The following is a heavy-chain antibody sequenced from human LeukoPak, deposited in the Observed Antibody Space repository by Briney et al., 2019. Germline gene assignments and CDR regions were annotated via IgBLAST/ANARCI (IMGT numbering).Heavy chain of an antibody. CDR2: IYHSGST. CDR3: ARDLVVRIPLYGMDV. J-gene: IGHJ6*02. CDR1: GGSISSSNW. V-gene: IGHV4-4*02. D-gene: IGHD2-15*01. Sequence: SETLSLTCAVSGGSISSSNWWSWVRQPPGKGLEWIGEIYHSGSTNYNPYLKSRVTISVDKSKNQFSLKLSSVTAADTAVYYCARDLVVRIPLYGMDVWGQGTTVTVSS.